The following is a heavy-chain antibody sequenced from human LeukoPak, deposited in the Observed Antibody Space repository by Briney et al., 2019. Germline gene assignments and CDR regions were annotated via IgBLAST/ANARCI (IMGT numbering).Heavy chain of an antibody. CDR2: IKQDGSEK. D-gene: IGHD3-22*01. Sequence: PGGSLRLSCAASGFTFSSYWMSWVRQAPGKGLEWVANIKQDGSEKYYVDSVKGRFTISRDNAKNSLYPQMNSLRAEDTAVYYCARDMGLLEIVVSDGMDVWGQGTTVTVSS. CDR1: GFTFSSYW. CDR3: ARDMGLLEIVVSDGMDV. J-gene: IGHJ6*02. V-gene: IGHV3-7*03.